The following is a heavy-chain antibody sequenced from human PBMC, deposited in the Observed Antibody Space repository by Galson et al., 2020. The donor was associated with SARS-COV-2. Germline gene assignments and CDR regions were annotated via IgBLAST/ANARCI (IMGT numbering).Heavy chain of an antibody. CDR3: ATGSGRDTNTWFDP. V-gene: IGHV1-24*01. CDR2: FDPEDGET. Sequence: ASVNVSCKVSGYTLTELSMHWVRQAPGKGLEWMGGFDPEDGETLNAHKFQGRVTLPEDTSTDTAYMELSSLRSEDTAVYYCATGSGRDTNTWFDPWGQGTLVTVSS. J-gene: IGHJ5*02. D-gene: IGHD6-19*01. CDR1: GYTLTELS.